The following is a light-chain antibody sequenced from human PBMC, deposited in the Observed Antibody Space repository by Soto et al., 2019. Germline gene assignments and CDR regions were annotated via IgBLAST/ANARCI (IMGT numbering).Light chain of an antibody. V-gene: IGLV7-46*01. Sequence: QAVVTQEPSLTVSPGGTVTLTCGSSTGAVTSGHYPYWFQQKPGQAPRTLIYDTSNKQSWTPARFSGSLLGGKAALTLSGAQPDDEADYYCLLSYSDARGVFGGGTKITVL. CDR1: TGAVTSGHY. CDR2: DTS. J-gene: IGLJ3*02. CDR3: LLSYSDARGV.